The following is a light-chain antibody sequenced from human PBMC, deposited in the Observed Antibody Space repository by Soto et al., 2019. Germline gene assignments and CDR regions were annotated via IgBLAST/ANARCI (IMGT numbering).Light chain of an antibody. CDR2: DNN. CDR3: GTLDSSLSAVV. CDR1: SFNIGNNY. V-gene: IGLV1-51*01. J-gene: IGLJ7*01. Sequence: QSVLTQPPSVSAAPGQKVTISCSGSSFNIGNNYVSWYQQLPGTAPKLLIYDNNKRPSGIPDRFSGSNSGTSATLGITGLQTGDEADYYCGTLDSSLSAVVFGGGTQLTVL.